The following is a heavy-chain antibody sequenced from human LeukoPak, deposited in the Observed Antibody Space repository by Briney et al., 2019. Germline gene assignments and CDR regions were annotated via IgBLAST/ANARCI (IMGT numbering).Heavy chain of an antibody. D-gene: IGHD3-10*01. Sequence: SETLSLTCAVYGGSFSRYYWSWIRQPPGKGLEWIGEINHSGSTNYNPSLKSRVTISVDTSKNQFSLKLSSVTAADTAVYYCARVTGFGELLPYYYGMDVWGKGTTVTVSS. CDR1: GGSFSRYY. V-gene: IGHV4-34*01. J-gene: IGHJ6*04. CDR2: INHSGST. CDR3: ARVTGFGELLPYYYGMDV.